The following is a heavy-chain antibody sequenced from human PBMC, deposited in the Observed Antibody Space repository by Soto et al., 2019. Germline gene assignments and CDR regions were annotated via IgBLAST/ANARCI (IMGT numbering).Heavy chain of an antibody. CDR1: GGSISSSSYY. CDR2: IYYSGST. V-gene: IGHV4-39*02. Sequence: PSETLSLTCTVSGGSISSSSYYWGWIRQPPGKGPEWIGSIYYSGSTYYNPSLKSRVTISVDTSKNQFSLKLSSVTAADTAVYYCARDSDYYDSSFDYWGQGTLVTVSS. J-gene: IGHJ4*02. CDR3: ARDSDYYDSSFDY. D-gene: IGHD3-22*01.